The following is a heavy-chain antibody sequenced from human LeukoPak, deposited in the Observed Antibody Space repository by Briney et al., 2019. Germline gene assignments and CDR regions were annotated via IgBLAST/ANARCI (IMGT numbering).Heavy chain of an antibody. Sequence: SGPALVKPTQTLTLTCTFSGFSLSTSGMCVSWIRQPPGKTLEWLARIDWDDDKYYSTSLKTRLTTSKDTSKNQVVLTMTNTDPVDTATYYCARELAPEDYYYMDVWGKGTTVTVSS. V-gene: IGHV2-70*11. J-gene: IGHJ6*03. CDR2: IDWDDDK. CDR1: GFSLSTSGMC. D-gene: IGHD6-6*01. CDR3: ARELAPEDYYYMDV.